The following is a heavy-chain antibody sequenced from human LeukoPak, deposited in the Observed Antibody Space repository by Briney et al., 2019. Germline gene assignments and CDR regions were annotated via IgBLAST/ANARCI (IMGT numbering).Heavy chain of an antibody. CDR1: GFTFSSYW. Sequence: GGSLRLSCAASGFTFSSYWMSWVRQAPGKGLEWVANTKQDGSEKYYVDSVKGRFTISRDNAKNSLYLQMNSLRAEDTAVYYCARYGPFDCSGGSCYYHYYYYYGMDVWGQGTTVTVSS. J-gene: IGHJ6*02. CDR2: TKQDGSEK. CDR3: ARYGPFDCSGGSCYYHYYYYYGMDV. V-gene: IGHV3-7*01. D-gene: IGHD2-15*01.